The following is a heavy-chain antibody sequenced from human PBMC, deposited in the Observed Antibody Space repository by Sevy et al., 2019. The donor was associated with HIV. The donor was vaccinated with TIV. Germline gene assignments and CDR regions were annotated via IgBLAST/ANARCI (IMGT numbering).Heavy chain of an antibody. CDR2: MKHDGSEK. D-gene: IGHD5-18*01. CDR1: GFTFSSYW. J-gene: IGHJ4*02. CDR3: VGGGGGGYSYSLDC. V-gene: IGHV3-7*01. Sequence: GESLKISCAASGFTFSSYWMSWVRQAPGKGLEWVATMKHDGSEKYYVDSVKGRFTISRDNAKNSLYLQMNSLRAEDRAVYYCVGGGGGGYSYSLDCWGQGTLVTVSS.